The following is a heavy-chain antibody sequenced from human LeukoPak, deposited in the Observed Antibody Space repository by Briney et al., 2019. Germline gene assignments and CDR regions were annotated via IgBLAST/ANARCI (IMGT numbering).Heavy chain of an antibody. Sequence: GGSLRLSCAASGFTFSHYAMHWVRQTPGTGLQWVASICYDGSHGNYVDSVKGRFTISRDNSKNTLYLEMNSLRVEDTAMFCCAKEVGRDDSETPVTFDMWGLGTKVTVSS. V-gene: IGHV3-33*03. CDR2: ICYDGSHG. D-gene: IGHD5-24*01. CDR3: AKEVGRDDSETPVTFDM. CDR1: GFTFSHYA. J-gene: IGHJ3*02.